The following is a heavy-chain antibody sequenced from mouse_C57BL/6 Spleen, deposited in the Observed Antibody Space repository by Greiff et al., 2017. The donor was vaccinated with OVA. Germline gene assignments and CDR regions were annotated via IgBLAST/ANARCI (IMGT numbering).Heavy chain of an antibody. CDR3: ARLPGYYGSIPT. Sequence: QVQLQQSGAELVKPGASVKISCKASGYAFSSYWMNWVKQRPGKGLEWIGQIYPGDGDTNYNGKFKGKATLTADKASSTAYMQLSSLTSEDSAVYFCARLPGYYGSIPTWGKGTTLTVSS. CDR2: IYPGDGDT. J-gene: IGHJ2*01. D-gene: IGHD1-1*01. V-gene: IGHV1-80*01. CDR1: GYAFSSYW.